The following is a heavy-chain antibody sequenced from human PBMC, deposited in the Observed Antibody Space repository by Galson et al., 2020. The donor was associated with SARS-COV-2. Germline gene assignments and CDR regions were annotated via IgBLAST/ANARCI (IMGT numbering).Heavy chain of an antibody. V-gene: IGHV4-34*01. CDR1: GGSFSGYF. CDR3: GRGRNYYNSSLSGNF. D-gene: IGHD3-22*01. J-gene: IGHJ4*02. Sequence: SETLSLTCAVFGGSFSGYFWTWIRQPPGKGLEWIGEISHSGSTNYNPSLKSRVTISIDTSMNHFSLKLTSVTATDTAVYYCGRGRNYYNSSLSGNFWDQGMLVTVSS. CDR2: ISHSGST.